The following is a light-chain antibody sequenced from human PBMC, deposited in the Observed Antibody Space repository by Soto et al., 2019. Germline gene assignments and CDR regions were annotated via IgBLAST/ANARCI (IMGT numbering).Light chain of an antibody. CDR2: GAT. Sequence: VLTQSPGTLSLSPGDRATLSCRSSQRVSGSSLAWYQQKPGQPTRVLFYGATTRATGVSDRFSANWSGAVFPITISMLDDGDFGVYHCQQYGISPSFGPGTKLEI. V-gene: IGKV3-20*01. CDR1: QRVSGSS. J-gene: IGKJ2*01. CDR3: QQYGISPS.